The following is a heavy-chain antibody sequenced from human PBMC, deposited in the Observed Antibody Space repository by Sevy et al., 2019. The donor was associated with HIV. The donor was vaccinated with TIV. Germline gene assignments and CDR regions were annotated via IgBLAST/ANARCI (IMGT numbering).Heavy chain of an antibody. CDR3: ARDAGTGGSYMGYYFGMDV. D-gene: IGHD3-10*01. Sequence: GGSLRLSCVTSGFTFDDHGMHWVREIPGKGLEWVSGVSWNGGSLGYADTVKGRFIISRDNAKKSVSLQMNSLRTEDTALYYCARDAGTGGSYMGYYFGMDVWGQGITVTVSS. CDR1: GFTFDDHG. V-gene: IGHV3-9*01. CDR2: VSWNGGSL. J-gene: IGHJ6*02.